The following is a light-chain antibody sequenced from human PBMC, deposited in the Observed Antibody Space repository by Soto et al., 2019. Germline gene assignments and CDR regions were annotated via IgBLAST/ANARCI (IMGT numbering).Light chain of an antibody. CDR3: SSYTSSTTHYV. CDR1: SSDVGGYNY. CDR2: DVS. Sequence: QSALTQPASVSGSPGQSITISCTGTSSDVGGYNYVSWYQRHPGRAPKLMIFDVSNRPSGVSNRFSGSKSANTASLTISGLQAEDEADYFCSSYTSSTTHYVFGTGTKVTVL. V-gene: IGLV2-14*03. J-gene: IGLJ1*01.